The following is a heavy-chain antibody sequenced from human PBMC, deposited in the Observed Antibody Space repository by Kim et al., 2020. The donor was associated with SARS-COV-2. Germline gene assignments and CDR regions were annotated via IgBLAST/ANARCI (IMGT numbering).Heavy chain of an antibody. Sequence: SETLSLTCTVSGGSISSSFNYWGWIRQPPGKGLEWIGSVYHSGSTYDSPSLKGRVTVSVDTSKNQFSLKVTSVTAADTAVYFCARLPHDSSGYVDCWGQGILVTVSS. CDR1: GGSISSSFNY. V-gene: IGHV4-39*01. CDR3: ARLPHDSSGYVDC. D-gene: IGHD3-22*01. J-gene: IGHJ4*02. CDR2: VYHSGST.